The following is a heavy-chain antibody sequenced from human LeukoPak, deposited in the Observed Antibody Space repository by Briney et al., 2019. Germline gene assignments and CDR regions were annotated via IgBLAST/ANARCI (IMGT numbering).Heavy chain of an antibody. J-gene: IGHJ4*02. CDR3: ARVSGSDFDY. CDR1: GGSISSYY. D-gene: IGHD3-10*01. CDR2: IYYSGST. V-gene: IGHV4-59*01. Sequence: PSETLSLTCTVSGGSISSYYWSCIRQPPGKGLEWIGYIYYSGSTNYNPSLKSRVTISVDTSKNQFSLKLSSVTAADTAVYYCARVSGSDFDYWGQGTLVTVSS.